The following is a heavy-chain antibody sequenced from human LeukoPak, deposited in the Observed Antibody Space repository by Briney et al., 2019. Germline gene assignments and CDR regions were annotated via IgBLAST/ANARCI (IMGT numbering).Heavy chain of an antibody. CDR1: GFTFSDYY. V-gene: IGHV3-11*04. CDR3: AGTAYDILTGYQNPKFDY. Sequence: GGSLRLSCAASGFTFSDYYMSWIRQAPGKGLEWVSYISSSGSTIYYADSVKGRFAISRDNAKNSLYLQMNSLRAEDTAVYYCAGTAYDILTGYQNPKFDYWGQGTLVTVAS. CDR2: ISSSGSTI. D-gene: IGHD3-9*01. J-gene: IGHJ4*02.